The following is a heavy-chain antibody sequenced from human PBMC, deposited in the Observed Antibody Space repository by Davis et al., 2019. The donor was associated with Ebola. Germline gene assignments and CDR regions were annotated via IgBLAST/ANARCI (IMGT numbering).Heavy chain of an antibody. CDR2: IYHSGST. J-gene: IGHJ4*02. CDR3: ARVREPVAVAGQGYFDY. CDR1: GYSISSGYY. D-gene: IGHD6-19*01. V-gene: IGHV4-38-2*02. Sequence: PSETLSLTCTVSGYSISSGYYWGWIRQPPGKGLEWIGSIYHSGSTYYNPSLKSRVTISVDTSKNQFSLKLSSVTAADTAVYYCARVREPVAVAGQGYFDYWGQGTLVTVSS.